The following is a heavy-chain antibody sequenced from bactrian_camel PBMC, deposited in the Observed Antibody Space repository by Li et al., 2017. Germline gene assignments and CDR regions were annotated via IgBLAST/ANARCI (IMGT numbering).Heavy chain of an antibody. CDR2: IDNEGIT. J-gene: IGHJ4*01. V-gene: IGHV3S53*01. CDR3: AADGGGTWFPLRYEYYY. D-gene: IGHD2*01. CDR1: GVSVSDYC. Sequence: HVQLVESGGALEQPGGSLRLSCTTSGVSVSDYCMAWYRQAPGKEREGVAAIDNEGITSHADSVKGRFTGSADNNKNTLYLEMNNLKPEDTGVYYCAADGGGTWFPLRYEYYYWGQGTQVTVS.